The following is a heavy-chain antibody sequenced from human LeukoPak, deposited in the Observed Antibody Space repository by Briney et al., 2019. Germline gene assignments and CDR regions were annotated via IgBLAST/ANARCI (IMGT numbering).Heavy chain of an antibody. Sequence: PSETLSLTCTVSGGSISNRNYYWGWIRQPPGKGLDWIGSIYYTGSPYYNPSLKSRLTISVDTSKNQFSLRLSSVTAADTAVYYCARHGRRHSTRGLPPLDYWGQGTLVTVSS. V-gene: IGHV4-39*01. J-gene: IGHJ4*02. CDR2: IYYTGSP. CDR1: GGSISNRNYY. CDR3: ARHGRRHSTRGLPPLDY. D-gene: IGHD5-18*01.